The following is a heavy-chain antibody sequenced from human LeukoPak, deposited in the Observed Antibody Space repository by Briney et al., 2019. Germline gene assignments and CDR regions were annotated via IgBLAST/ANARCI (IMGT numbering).Heavy chain of an antibody. CDR3: VRAGFSGYENSFDY. D-gene: IGHD5-12*01. CDR2: IKSDGGST. CDR1: GFTFSNYW. V-gene: IGHV3-74*01. Sequence: PGGSLRLSCAASGFTFSNYWMHWVRQAPGKGLVWVSRIKSDGGSTSYADFVKGRFTISRDNAKHTLYLQMNSLRAEDTAIYYCVRAGFSGYENSFDYWGQGTLVTVSS. J-gene: IGHJ4*02.